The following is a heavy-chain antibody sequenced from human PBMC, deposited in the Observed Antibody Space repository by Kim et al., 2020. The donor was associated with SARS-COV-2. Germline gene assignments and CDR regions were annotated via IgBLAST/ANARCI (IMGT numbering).Heavy chain of an antibody. CDR2: ISWNSGSI. CDR3: AKEGAGYSSSWYRDYFDY. CDR1: GFTFDDYA. Sequence: GGSLRLSCAASGFTFDDYAMHWVRQAPGKGLEWVSGISWNSGSIGYADSVKGRFTISRDNAKNSLYLQMNSLRAEDTALYYCAKEGAGYSSSWYRDYFDYWGQGTLVTVSS. J-gene: IGHJ4*02. D-gene: IGHD6-13*01. V-gene: IGHV3-9*01.